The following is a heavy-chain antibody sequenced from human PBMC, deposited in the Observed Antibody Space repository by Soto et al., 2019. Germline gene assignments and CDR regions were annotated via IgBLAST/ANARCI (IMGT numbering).Heavy chain of an antibody. J-gene: IGHJ6*02. CDR1: GFTFSTYG. Sequence: PGGSLRLSCAASGFTFSTYGMHWVRQAPGKGLEWVAVISYDGSNKYYADSVKGRFTISRDNSKNTLYLQMNSLRAEDTAVYYCAKDPDSSGYYYYYYGMDVWGQGTTVTVSS. CDR2: ISYDGSNK. CDR3: AKDPDSSGYYYYYYGMDV. D-gene: IGHD3-22*01. V-gene: IGHV3-30*18.